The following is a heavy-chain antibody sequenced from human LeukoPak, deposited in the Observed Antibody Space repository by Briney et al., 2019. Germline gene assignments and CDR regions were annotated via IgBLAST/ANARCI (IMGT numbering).Heavy chain of an antibody. V-gene: IGHV3-48*03. CDR1: GFSFGGYE. J-gene: IGHJ6*02. D-gene: IGHD2-21*01. CDR3: AKDFPHCYESSHGMDA. Sequence: QPGGSLRLSCAASGFSFGGYEMNWVRQAPGKGLEWVSYISTTGSTVYYADSVEGRFTISRDNAKNLLYLQMNSLRAEDAAVYYCAKDFPHCYESSHGMDAWGQGTTVTVSS. CDR2: ISTTGSTV.